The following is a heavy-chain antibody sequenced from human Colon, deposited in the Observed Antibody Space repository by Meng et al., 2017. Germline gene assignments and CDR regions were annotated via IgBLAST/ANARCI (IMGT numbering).Heavy chain of an antibody. J-gene: IGHJ4*02. D-gene: IGHD4-17*01. CDR2: MSDSGTT. CDR3: GRDTLYGTDY. CDR1: GGSIKSGGYH. Sequence: QVHLHDSGPGLVRASDDQSLVCTVSGGSIKSGGYHWSWVRQHPGKGLEYIGFMSDSGTTDYNPSLRSRVSISEIGSSKNQFSLTLRSVTAADTATYFCGRDTLYGTDYWGQGVLVTVSS. V-gene: IGHV4-31*03.